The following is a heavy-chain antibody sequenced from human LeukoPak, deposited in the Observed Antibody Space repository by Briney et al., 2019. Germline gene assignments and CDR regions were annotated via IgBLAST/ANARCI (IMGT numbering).Heavy chain of an antibody. V-gene: IGHV1-46*01. J-gene: IGHJ4*02. D-gene: IGHD1-1*01. CDR3: ARESDVGKDFDC. CDR2: INPSNGDT. CDR1: GYTFTYHY. Sequence: ASVKVSCKASGYTFTYHYIHLVRQAPGQGLEWMGIINPSNGDTNYAQRFQSRVTMTRDTSTSTVYMELSSLDSEDTAVYYCARESDVGKDFDCWGQGTLVTVSS.